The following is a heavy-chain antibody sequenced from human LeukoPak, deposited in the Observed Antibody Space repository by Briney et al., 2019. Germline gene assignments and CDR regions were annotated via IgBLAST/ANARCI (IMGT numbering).Heavy chain of an antibody. J-gene: IGHJ6*02. Sequence: GGSLRLSCAASGFTFNSYWMSWVRQAPGKGLEWVANIKQDGSEKYYVDSVKGRFTISRDNAKNSLYLQMNSLRAEDTAVYYCARDTPPYYDFWSGYYPYYYGMDVWGQGTTVTVSS. CDR1: GFTFNSYW. D-gene: IGHD3-3*01. CDR2: IKQDGSEK. V-gene: IGHV3-7*01. CDR3: ARDTPPYYDFWSGYYPYYYGMDV.